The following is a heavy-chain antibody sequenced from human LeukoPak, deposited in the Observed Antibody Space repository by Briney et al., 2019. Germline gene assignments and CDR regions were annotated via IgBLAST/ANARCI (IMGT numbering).Heavy chain of an antibody. J-gene: IGHJ3*02. D-gene: IGHD3-16*02. V-gene: IGHV3-64*01. CDR2: ISSNGGSK. Sequence: QSGGSLRLSCAAYGFTFSSYGMHWVRQARGKGLEYVSAISSNGGSKYYANSVTGRFTISRDNYKNTLYLQMGSLRAEDMAVYYCARDRGGYRPGAFDIWGQGTMVTVSS. CDR1: GFTFSSYG. CDR3: ARDRGGYRPGAFDI.